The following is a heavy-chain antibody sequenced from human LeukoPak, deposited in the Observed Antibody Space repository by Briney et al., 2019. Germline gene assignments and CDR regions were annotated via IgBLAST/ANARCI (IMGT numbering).Heavy chain of an antibody. V-gene: IGHV4-59*08. CDR1: GGPISSYY. J-gene: IGHJ4*02. Sequence: SETLSLTCTVSGGPISSYYWSWIRQPPGKGLEWIGYIYYRGSTNYNPSLKSRVTISVDTSKNQFSLKLSSVTAADTAVYYCARTCGGDCYADYWGQGTLVTVSS. CDR2: IYYRGST. D-gene: IGHD2-21*02. CDR3: ARTCGGDCYADY.